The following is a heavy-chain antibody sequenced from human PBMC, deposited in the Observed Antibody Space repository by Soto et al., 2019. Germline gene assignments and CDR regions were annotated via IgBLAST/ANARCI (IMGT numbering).Heavy chain of an antibody. V-gene: IGHV3-23*01. CDR2: ISGTGVST. J-gene: IGHJ3*02. Sequence: EKGLEWVSGISGTGVSTFYADSVRGRFTVSRDNSQNTLFLQMDSLTADDTATYYCVILAKVGVRYCSPGLEIWG. CDR3: VILAKVGVRYCSPGLEI. D-gene: IGHD2-8*01.